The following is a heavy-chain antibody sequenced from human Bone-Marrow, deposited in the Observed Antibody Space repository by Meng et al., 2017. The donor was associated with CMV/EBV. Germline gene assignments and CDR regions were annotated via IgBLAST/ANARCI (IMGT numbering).Heavy chain of an antibody. D-gene: IGHD3-22*01. CDR1: GYTFTSYG. J-gene: IGHJ3*02. Sequence: ASVKVSCKASGYTFTSYGISWVRQAPGQGLEWMGWISAYNGNTNFAQNLQGRVTMTADTSTSTAYMELRSLRSDDTAVYYCARGDSSAYYTGPYAFDIWSQGTMVTVSS. CDR2: ISAYNGNT. CDR3: ARGDSSAYYTGPYAFDI. V-gene: IGHV1-18*01.